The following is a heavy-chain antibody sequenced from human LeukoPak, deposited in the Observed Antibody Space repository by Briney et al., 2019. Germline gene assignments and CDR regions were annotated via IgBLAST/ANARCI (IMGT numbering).Heavy chain of an antibody. Sequence: GGSLRLSCAASGFTFRSYWMQWVRQAPGKGLEWVSRVIRDGSFTNYADSVKGRFTISRDSAKNTLYLQMSSLRAEDTAVYYCAKSVPGITIFGVVIIPLLYFDYWGQGTLVTVSS. V-gene: IGHV3-74*01. D-gene: IGHD3-3*01. J-gene: IGHJ4*02. CDR1: GFTFRSYW. CDR2: VIRDGSFT. CDR3: AKSVPGITIFGVVIIPLLYFDY.